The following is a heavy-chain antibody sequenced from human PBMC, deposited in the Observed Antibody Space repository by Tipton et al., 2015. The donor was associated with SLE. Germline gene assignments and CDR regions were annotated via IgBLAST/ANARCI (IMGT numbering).Heavy chain of an antibody. Sequence: SLGLSCAASGFTFDDYAMHWVRQAPGKGLEWLSGLSWDSGSVGYADSVKGRFTISRDNAKNSLYLQMDSLRAEDTALYYCAKDMRSSSVATPSYFDYWGQGTLVTVSS. CDR1: GFTFDDYA. CDR2: LSWDSGSV. J-gene: IGHJ4*02. V-gene: IGHV3-9*01. D-gene: IGHD6-13*01. CDR3: AKDMRSSSVATPSYFDY.